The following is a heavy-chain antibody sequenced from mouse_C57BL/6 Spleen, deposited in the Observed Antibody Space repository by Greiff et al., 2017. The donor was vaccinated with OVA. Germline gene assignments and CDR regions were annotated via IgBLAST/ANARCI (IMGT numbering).Heavy chain of an antibody. V-gene: IGHV5-17*01. D-gene: IGHD4-1*01. CDR3: ARGLGEAY. CDR2: ISSGSSTI. J-gene: IGHJ3*01. Sequence: EVKLEESGGGLVKPGGSLKLSCAASGFTFSDYGMHWVRQAPEKGLEWVAYISSGSSTIYYADTVKGRFTISRDNAKSTLFLQMTSLRSEDTAMYYCARGLGEAYWGQGTLVTVSA. CDR1: GFTFSDYG.